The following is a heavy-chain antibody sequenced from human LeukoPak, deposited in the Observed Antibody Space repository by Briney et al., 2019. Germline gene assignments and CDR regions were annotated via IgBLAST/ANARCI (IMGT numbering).Heavy chain of an antibody. CDR1: EFTFSSRS. CDR2: ISSSSSYI. V-gene: IGHV3-21*01. Sequence: KAGGSLRLSCAASEFTFSSRSMNWVRQAPGKGLEWVSSISSSSSYIYYADSVKGRFTISRDNAKNSLYLQMNSLRAEDTAVYYCARDSDCSGGSCYWDWGQGTLVTVSS. D-gene: IGHD2-15*01. J-gene: IGHJ4*02. CDR3: ARDSDCSGGSCYWD.